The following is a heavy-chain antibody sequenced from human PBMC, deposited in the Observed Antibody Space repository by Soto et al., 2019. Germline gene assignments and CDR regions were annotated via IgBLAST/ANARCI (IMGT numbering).Heavy chain of an antibody. V-gene: IGHV4-59*01. CDR2: IYYSGST. CDR3: ARSRFRNPYYYGSGSYLAHDY. Sequence: TSETLSLTCTVSGGSISSYYWSWIRQPPGKGLEWIGYIYYSGSTNYNPSLKSRVTISVDTSKNQFSLKLSSVTAADTAVYYCARSRFRNPYYYGSGSYLAHDYWGQGTLVTVSS. CDR1: GGSISSYY. D-gene: IGHD3-10*01. J-gene: IGHJ4*02.